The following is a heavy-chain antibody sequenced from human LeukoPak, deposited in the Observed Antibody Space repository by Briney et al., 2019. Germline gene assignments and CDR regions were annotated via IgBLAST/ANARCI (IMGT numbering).Heavy chain of an antibody. CDR1: GYTFTSYY. CDR2: IYPSGGST. D-gene: IGHD2-2*01. CDR3: ARASEYPSSRGAFDI. Sequence: ASQKGSCKASGYTFTSYYMHWVREAPGQGLEWMGIIYPSGGSTHSAQRCQGRVTLTRETSTCTVYMGRCSVRAEDTPVCYCARASEYPSSRGAFDIWGQGTMVTVSS. V-gene: IGHV1-46*01. J-gene: IGHJ3*02.